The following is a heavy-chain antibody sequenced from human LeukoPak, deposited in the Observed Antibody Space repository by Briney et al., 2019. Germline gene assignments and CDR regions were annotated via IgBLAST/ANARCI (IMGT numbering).Heavy chain of an antibody. CDR1: GYTFTSYA. CDR2: INAGNGNT. Sequence: ASVKVSCKASGYTFTSYAMHWVRQAPGQRLEWMGWINAGNGNTKYSQKFQGRVTITRDTSASTAYMELSSLRSEDTAVYYCARDKFRGYSGYGALVYWGQGTLVTVSS. D-gene: IGHD5-12*01. CDR3: ARDKFRGYSGYGALVY. V-gene: IGHV1-3*01. J-gene: IGHJ4*02.